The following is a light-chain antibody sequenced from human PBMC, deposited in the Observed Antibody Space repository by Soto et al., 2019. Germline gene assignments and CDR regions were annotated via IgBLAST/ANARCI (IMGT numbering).Light chain of an antibody. J-gene: IGLJ1*01. CDR2: DVR. CDR1: SSDVGYYNY. V-gene: IGLV2-14*03. Sequence: QSVLNQPASVSGSPGQSITISCTGTSSDVGYYNYVSWYQQHPGKAPKLMIYDVRNRPSGVSNRFSGSKSGNTASLTISWLQAEDEADYYCSSYTSSSTYVFGTGTKVTVL. CDR3: SSYTSSSTYV.